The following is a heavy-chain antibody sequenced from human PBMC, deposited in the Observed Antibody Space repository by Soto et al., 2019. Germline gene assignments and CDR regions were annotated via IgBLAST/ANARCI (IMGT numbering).Heavy chain of an antibody. Sequence: ASVKVSCKASGYTFTSYGISWVRQAPGQGLEWMGWISAYNGNTNYAQKLQGRVTMTTDTSTSTAYMELRSLRSDDTAVYYCARDPEYSSSWYLLYWGQGPLVTVSS. D-gene: IGHD6-13*01. CDR1: GYTFTSYG. CDR2: ISAYNGNT. J-gene: IGHJ4*02. V-gene: IGHV1-18*01. CDR3: ARDPEYSSSWYLLY.